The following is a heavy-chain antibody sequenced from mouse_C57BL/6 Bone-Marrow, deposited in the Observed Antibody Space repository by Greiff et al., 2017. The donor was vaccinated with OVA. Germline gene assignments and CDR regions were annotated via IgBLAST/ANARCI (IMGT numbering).Heavy chain of an antibody. CDR1: GFTFTDYY. V-gene: IGHV7-3*01. Sequence: DVKLVESGGGLVQPGGSLSLSCAASGFTFTDYYMSWVRQPPGKALEWLGFIRNTANGYTTAYSASVKGRFTISRDNSQSILYLQMKALRADDSATYYCARYRGGDYAYWYFDGWGTGTTVTVSS. J-gene: IGHJ1*03. CDR2: IRNTANGYTT. D-gene: IGHD2-4*01. CDR3: ARYRGGDYAYWYFDG.